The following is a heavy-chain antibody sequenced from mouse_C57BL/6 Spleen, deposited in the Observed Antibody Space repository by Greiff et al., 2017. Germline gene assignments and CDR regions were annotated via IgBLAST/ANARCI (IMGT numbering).Heavy chain of an antibody. D-gene: IGHD3-2*02. Sequence: VQLQQPGAELVKPGASVKVSCKASGYTFTSYWMHWVKQRPGQGLEWIGRIHPADSDTNYTQKFKGKATLTVDKSSSTAYMQLSSLTSEDSAVYYCAIASGAHYYAMDYWGQGTSVTVSS. J-gene: IGHJ4*01. CDR3: AIASGAHYYAMDY. CDR1: GYTFTSYW. CDR2: IHPADSDT. V-gene: IGHV1-74*01.